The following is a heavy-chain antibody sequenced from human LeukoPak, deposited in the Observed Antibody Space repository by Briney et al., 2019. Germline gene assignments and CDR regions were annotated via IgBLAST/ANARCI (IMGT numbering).Heavy chain of an antibody. CDR1: GYTFTGYY. CDR2: INPNSGGT. CDR3: ARGNPESCGDYDAFDI. D-gene: IGHD4-17*01. J-gene: IGHJ3*02. V-gene: IGHV1-2*04. Sequence: ASVKVSCKASGYTFTGYYMHWVRQAPGQGLEWMGWINPNSGGTNYAQKFQGWVTMTRDTSISTAYMELRSLRSDDTAVYYCARGNPESCGDYDAFDIWGQGTMVTVSS.